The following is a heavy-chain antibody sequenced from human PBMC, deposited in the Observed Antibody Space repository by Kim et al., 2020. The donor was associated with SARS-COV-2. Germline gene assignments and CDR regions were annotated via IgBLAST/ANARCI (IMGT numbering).Heavy chain of an antibody. V-gene: IGHV4-34*01. J-gene: IGHJ4*02. CDR1: GGSFSGYY. Sequence: ETLSLTCAVYGGSFSGYYWSWIRQPPGKGLEWIGEINHSGSTNYNPSLKSRVTISVDTSKNQFSLKLSSVTAADTAVYYCAIANRVRLRNYFDYWGQGTLVTVSS. D-gene: IGHD3-16*01. CDR2: INHSGST. CDR3: AIANRVRLRNYFDY.